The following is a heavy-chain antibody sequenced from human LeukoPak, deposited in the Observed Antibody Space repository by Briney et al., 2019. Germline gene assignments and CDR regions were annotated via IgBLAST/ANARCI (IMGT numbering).Heavy chain of an antibody. CDR2: IYYSGST. CDR3: ARYSSAYYYDFHY. D-gene: IGHD3-22*01. Sequence: PSETLSLTCTVSGGSISSYYWSWIRQPPGKGLEWIGYIYYSGSTNYNPSLKSRVTISVDTSKNQFSLKLSSVTAADTAVYYCARYSSAYYYDFHYWGQGTLVTVSS. J-gene: IGHJ4*02. V-gene: IGHV4-59*08. CDR1: GGSISSYY.